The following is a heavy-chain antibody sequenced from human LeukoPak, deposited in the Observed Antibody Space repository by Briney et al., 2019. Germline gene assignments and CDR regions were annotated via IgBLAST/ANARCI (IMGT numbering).Heavy chain of an antibody. Sequence: GGSLRLSCAASGFTFSNTWMTWVRQAPGKGLEWVGRIKTKAEGETTDFAAPVKGRFTISRDDSKTTLYLHMNSLKTEDTAVYFCIKLWLGGFDIWGQGTMVTVSS. V-gene: IGHV3-15*01. CDR2: IKTKAEGETT. CDR1: GFTFSNTW. D-gene: IGHD3-10*01. J-gene: IGHJ3*02. CDR3: IKLWLGGFDI.